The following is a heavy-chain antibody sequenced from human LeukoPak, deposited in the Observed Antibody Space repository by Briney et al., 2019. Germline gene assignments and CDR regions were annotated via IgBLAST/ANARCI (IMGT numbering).Heavy chain of an antibody. CDR2: FSSSSSYI. CDR1: GFTFSSYS. D-gene: IGHD2-2*01. V-gene: IGHV3-21*01. Sequence: KPGGSLRLSCAASGFTFSSYSMNWVRQAPGKGLEWVSSFSSSSSYIYYADSVKGRFTIFRDNAKNSLYLQMNSLRAEDTAVYYCARGWIVVVPAAPCDYWGQGTLVTVSS. J-gene: IGHJ4*02. CDR3: ARGWIVVVPAAPCDY.